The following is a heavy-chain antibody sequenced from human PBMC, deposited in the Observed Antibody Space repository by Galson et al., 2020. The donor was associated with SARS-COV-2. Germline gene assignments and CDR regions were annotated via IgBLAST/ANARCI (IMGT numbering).Heavy chain of an antibody. D-gene: IGHD2-21*02. Sequence: SETLSLTCTVSGGSIRSGAYFWGWIRLPPGKELQYIGSVFHSGTTDYKPSLNPSLKSRVTISIDTSKNQFSLKLTSVTAADTAIYYCARRSGGGDHFDSWGPGTLVTVSS. CDR2: VFHSGTT. CDR1: GGSIRSGAYF. CDR3: ARRSGGGDHFDS. J-gene: IGHJ4*02. V-gene: IGHV4-39*01.